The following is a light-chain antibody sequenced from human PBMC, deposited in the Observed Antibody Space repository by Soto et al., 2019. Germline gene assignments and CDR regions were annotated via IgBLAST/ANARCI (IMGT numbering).Light chain of an antibody. CDR3: QQSYSTPLT. Sequence: DIQMTQSQSSLSASVGDRVTITCRASQTISTFLNWYQQKPGKAPKLLIYDASTLQSGVPSRFSGSGSGTDFTLTISSLQPEDFATYYCQQSYSTPLTFGGGTKVEIK. V-gene: IGKV1-39*01. CDR2: DAS. J-gene: IGKJ4*01. CDR1: QTISTF.